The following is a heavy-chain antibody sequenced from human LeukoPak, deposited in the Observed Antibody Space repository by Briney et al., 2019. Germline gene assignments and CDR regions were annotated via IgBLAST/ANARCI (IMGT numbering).Heavy chain of an antibody. CDR1: AYTFTTYY. Sequence: ASVKLSCKSSAYTFTTYYIHWVRQAPGQGLERIGVTYPNTGSTYYAPRFQGRVTMTRDTSTSTVYMELGSLTSDDTAVYYCARDWRIALVRGVINVPGGMNVWGQGTTVTVSS. J-gene: IGHJ6*02. CDR3: ARDWRIALVRGVINVPGGMNV. V-gene: IGHV1-46*01. CDR2: TYPNTGST. D-gene: IGHD3-10*01.